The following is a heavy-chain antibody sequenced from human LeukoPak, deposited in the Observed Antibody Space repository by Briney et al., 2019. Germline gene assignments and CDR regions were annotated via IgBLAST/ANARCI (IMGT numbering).Heavy chain of an antibody. Sequence: QTLSLTCVVSGDSVSSKNGAWNWIRQSPSRGLEWLGRTYYRSKWYNDYAESMEGRMTISQDSSKNQYSLHLNSVPPDGTAVYYCARDFGTTGWHTFDYWGQGTLVTVSS. D-gene: IGHD6-19*01. CDR1: GDSVSSKNGA. CDR2: TYYRSKWYN. CDR3: ARDFGTTGWHTFDY. J-gene: IGHJ4*02. V-gene: IGHV6-1*01.